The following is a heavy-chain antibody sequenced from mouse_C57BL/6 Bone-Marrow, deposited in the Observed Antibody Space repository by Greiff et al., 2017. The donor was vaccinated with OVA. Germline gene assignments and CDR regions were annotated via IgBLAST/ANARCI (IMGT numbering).Heavy chain of an antibody. CDR1: GYTFTDYE. CDR2: IDPETGGT. Sequence: QVQLQQSGAELVRPGASVTLSCKASGYTFTDYEMHWVKQTPVHGLEWIGAIDPETGGTAYNQKFKGKAILTADKSSSTAYMELRSLTSEDSAVYYCTRSLRDSSGYLNFDYWGQGTTLTVSS. D-gene: IGHD3-2*02. J-gene: IGHJ2*01. CDR3: TRSLRDSSGYLNFDY. V-gene: IGHV1-15*01.